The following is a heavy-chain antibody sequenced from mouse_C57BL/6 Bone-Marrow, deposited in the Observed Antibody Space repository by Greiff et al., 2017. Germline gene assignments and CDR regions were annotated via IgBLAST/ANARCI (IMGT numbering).Heavy chain of an antibody. CDR3: ARRRYYGSSSSWFAY. J-gene: IGHJ3*01. Sequence: SGAELVRPGASVKLSCKASGYTFTDYYINWVKQRPGQGLEWIARIYPGSGNTYYNEKFKGKATLTAEKSSSTAYMQLSRLTSEDSAVYFCARRRYYGSSSSWFAYWGQGTLVTVSA. V-gene: IGHV1-76*01. D-gene: IGHD1-1*01. CDR2: IYPGSGNT. CDR1: GYTFTDYY.